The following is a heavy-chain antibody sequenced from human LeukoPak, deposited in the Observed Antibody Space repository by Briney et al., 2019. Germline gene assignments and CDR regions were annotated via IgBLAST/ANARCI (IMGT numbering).Heavy chain of an antibody. Sequence: ASVKVSCKASGYTFTSYDINWVRQATGQGLEWMGWMNPNSGNTGYAQKFQGRVTMTRNTSISTAYMELSSLRSEDTAVYYCARTLLRYFDWLLFPTYYFDYWGQGTLVTVSS. D-gene: IGHD3-9*01. V-gene: IGHV1-8*01. J-gene: IGHJ4*02. CDR1: GYTFTSYD. CDR3: ARTLLRYFDWLLFPTYYFDY. CDR2: MNPNSGNT.